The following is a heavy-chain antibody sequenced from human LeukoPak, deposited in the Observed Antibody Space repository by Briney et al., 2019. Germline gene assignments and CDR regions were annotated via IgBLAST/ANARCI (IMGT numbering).Heavy chain of an antibody. CDR1: GFTFSSFG. Sequence: GGTLRLSCAASGFTFSSFGMSWVRQAPGKGLEWVSGISGSGDSTYYADSVKGRFTISRDNSKKTLYLQMNSLRAEDTAVYYCARGGSYLSAFDIWGQGTMVTVSS. D-gene: IGHD1-26*01. CDR2: ISGSGDST. CDR3: ARGGSYLSAFDI. V-gene: IGHV3-23*01. J-gene: IGHJ3*02.